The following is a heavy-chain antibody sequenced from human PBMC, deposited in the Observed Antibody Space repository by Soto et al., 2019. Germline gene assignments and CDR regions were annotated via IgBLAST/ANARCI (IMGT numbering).Heavy chain of an antibody. CDR2: IYHSGFT. CDR1: GGSISSGGYS. CDR3: ARAHYGDYGYGMDV. V-gene: IGHV4-30-2*01. Sequence: QLQLQESGSGLVKPSQTLSLTCAVSGGSISSGGYSWSWIRQPPGKGLEWIGYIYHSGFTYNNPSLKSRVTIAVDRCKNQFSLKLTSVTAADTAVYYCARAHYGDYGYGMDVWGQGTTVTVSS. J-gene: IGHJ6*02. D-gene: IGHD4-17*01.